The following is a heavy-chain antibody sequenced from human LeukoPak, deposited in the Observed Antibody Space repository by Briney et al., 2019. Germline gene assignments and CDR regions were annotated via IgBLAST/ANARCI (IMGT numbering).Heavy chain of an antibody. J-gene: IGHJ6*02. CDR2: IKQDGSEK. Sequence: GGSLRLSRAASGFTFSSYWMSWVRQAPGKGLEWVANIKQDGSEKYYVDSVKGRFTISRDNAKNSLYLQMNSLRAEDTAVYYCAKEFSGWYYGFYYYYGMDVWGQGTTVTVSS. CDR1: GFTFSSYW. D-gene: IGHD6-19*01. V-gene: IGHV3-7*01. CDR3: AKEFSGWYYGFYYYYGMDV.